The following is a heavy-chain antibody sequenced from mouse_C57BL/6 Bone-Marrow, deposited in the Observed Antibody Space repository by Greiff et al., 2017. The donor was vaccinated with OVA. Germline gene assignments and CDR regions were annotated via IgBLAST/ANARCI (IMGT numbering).Heavy chain of an antibody. D-gene: IGHD1-1*01. CDR3: AREYYYGSSPWYFDV. CDR1: GYAFTNYL. J-gene: IGHJ1*03. V-gene: IGHV1-54*01. Sequence: QVQLQQSGAELVRPGTSVKVSCKASGYAFTNYLIEWVKQRPGQGLEWIGVINPGSGGTNYNEKLKGKATLTADKSSSTAYMQLSSLTAEDSAVYFCAREYYYGSSPWYFDVWGTGTTVTVSS. CDR2: INPGSGGT.